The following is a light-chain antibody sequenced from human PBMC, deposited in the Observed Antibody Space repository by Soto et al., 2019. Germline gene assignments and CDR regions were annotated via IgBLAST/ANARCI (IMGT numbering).Light chain of an antibody. V-gene: IGLV1-44*01. J-gene: IGLJ2*01. CDR1: SSNIGSNA. Sequence: QLVLTQPPSASGTPGQRVTISCSGRSSNIGSNAVNWYQQLPGTAPKLLIYSTNQRPSGVPDRFSGSKSGTSASLAISGLQSEDEADYYCATWDDSLNALFGGGTKVTVL. CDR2: STN. CDR3: ATWDDSLNAL.